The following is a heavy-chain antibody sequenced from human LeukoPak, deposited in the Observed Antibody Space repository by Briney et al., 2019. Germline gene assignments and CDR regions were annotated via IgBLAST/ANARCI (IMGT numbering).Heavy chain of an antibody. Sequence: SSETLSLTCTVSNDSISSGDYYWNWIRQPPGKGLEWIGYIFHRGGTSYNPSLKSRILFSVDTSQNQFSLKLNSVTAADTAVYYCARRLYQLSRYAFDIWGQGTMVTVSS. V-gene: IGHV4-30-4*01. D-gene: IGHD3-3*01. CDR2: IFHRGGT. CDR3: ARRLYQLSRYAFDI. J-gene: IGHJ3*02. CDR1: NDSISSGDYY.